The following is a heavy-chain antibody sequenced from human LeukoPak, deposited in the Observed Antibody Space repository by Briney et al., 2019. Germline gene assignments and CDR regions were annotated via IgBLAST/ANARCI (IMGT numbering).Heavy chain of an antibody. CDR2: MNPNSGNT. J-gene: IGHJ4*02. CDR3: ARRIVSSPTPLGY. Sequence: ASVKVSCKASGYTFTSHDINWVRQATGQGLEWMGWMNPNSGNTGFAQKFQGRVTMTRNTSISTAYMELNSLKSEDTAVYYCARRIVSSPTPLGYWGQGSLVTVSS. V-gene: IGHV1-8*01. D-gene: IGHD2-15*01. CDR1: GYTFTSHD.